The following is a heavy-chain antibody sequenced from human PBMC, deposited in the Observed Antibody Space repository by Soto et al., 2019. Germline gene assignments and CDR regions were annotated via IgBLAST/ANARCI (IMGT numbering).Heavy chain of an antibody. D-gene: IGHD6-19*01. V-gene: IGHV4-34*01. CDR1: GGSFSGYF. J-gene: IGHJ6*01. CDR2: ISHSGTT. Sequence: QVQLQQWGAGLLRPSETLSLTCAVYGGSFSGYFWSWIRQPPGKGLEWIGGISHSGTTNYNPSLKRRVTVSVDTSKNQFSLKLSSVTAADTAVYYCARSSGRSNGWVTYYYYGIDVW. CDR3: ARSSGRSNGWVTYYYYGIDV.